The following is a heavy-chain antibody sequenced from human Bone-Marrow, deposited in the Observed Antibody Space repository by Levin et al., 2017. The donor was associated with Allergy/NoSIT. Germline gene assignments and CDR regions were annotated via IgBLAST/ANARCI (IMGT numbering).Heavy chain of an antibody. Sequence: PVASVKVSCKTSGYTFSDYYIHWVRQAPGQGLEWMGWINPRNGKTNFAQQFRGRVTLTRDTSITTVFMEMRGLRSDDTALYYCARLTDYWGRGTLVTVSS. CDR3: ARLTDY. J-gene: IGHJ4*02. CDR1: GYTFSDYY. CDR2: INPRNGKT. V-gene: IGHV1-2*02.